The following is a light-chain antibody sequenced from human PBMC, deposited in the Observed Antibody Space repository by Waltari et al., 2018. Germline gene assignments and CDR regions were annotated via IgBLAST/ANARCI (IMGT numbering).Light chain of an antibody. CDR3: NSFTSSNTVI. Sequence: QSALTQPASVSGSPGQSITISCTGTSSDLGRYNYVSWFQQPPGKAPKLMIYDVRNRPSGVSNRFSGSKSDYTASLTISGLQAEDEAVYFCNSFTSSNTVIFGGGTKLTV. V-gene: IGLV2-14*03. CDR1: SSDLGRYNY. CDR2: DVR. J-gene: IGLJ2*01.